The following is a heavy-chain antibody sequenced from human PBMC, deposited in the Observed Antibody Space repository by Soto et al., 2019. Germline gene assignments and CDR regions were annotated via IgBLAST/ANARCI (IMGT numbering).Heavy chain of an antibody. D-gene: IGHD2-2*01. CDR1: GFTFSNSW. CDR2: INADGTST. Sequence: PGGSLRLSCAASGFTFSNSWMHWVRQVSGKGLEWVSRINADGTSTSYADSVKGRFTISRDNAKNTLYLHVNSLRAEDTAVYYCVKVLARGVGVPRLYFDSWGQGAPVTVS. CDR3: VKVLARGVGVPRLYFDS. J-gene: IGHJ4*02. V-gene: IGHV3-74*01.